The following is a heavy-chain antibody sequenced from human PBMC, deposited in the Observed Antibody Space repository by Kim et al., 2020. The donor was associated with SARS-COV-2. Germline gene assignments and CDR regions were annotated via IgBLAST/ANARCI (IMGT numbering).Heavy chain of an antibody. CDR1: GFTFSSYS. D-gene: IGHD5-18*01. J-gene: IGHJ6*02. Sequence: GGSLRLSCAASGFTFSSYSMNWVRQAPGKGLEWVSSISSSSSYIYYADSVKGRFTISRDNAKNSLYLQMNSLRAEDTAVYYCARWIQLWLEGGYYYGMDVWGQGTTVTVSS. CDR3: ARWIQLWLEGGYYYGMDV. V-gene: IGHV3-21*01. CDR2: ISSSSSYI.